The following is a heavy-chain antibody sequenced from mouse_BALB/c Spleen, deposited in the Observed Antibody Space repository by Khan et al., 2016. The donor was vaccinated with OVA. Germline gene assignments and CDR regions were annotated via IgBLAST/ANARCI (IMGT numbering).Heavy chain of an antibody. J-gene: IGHJ4*01. CDR1: GYTFTSYW. V-gene: IGHV1S41*01. CDR2: IGPGSGSA. Sequence: DLVEPGASVKLSCKASGYTFTSYWINWIKERPGQGLEWIGQIGPGSGSAYYNDLFKGKATLTVDTSSSTVYIQLSSLSSEDSAVYICAIANFYGRGLYAMDYWGQGTSVTVSS. D-gene: IGHD1-1*01. CDR3: AIANFYGRGLYAMDY.